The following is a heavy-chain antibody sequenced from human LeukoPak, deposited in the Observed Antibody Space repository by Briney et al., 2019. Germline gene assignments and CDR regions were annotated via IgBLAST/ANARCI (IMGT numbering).Heavy chain of an antibody. CDR2: IYPGDSET. J-gene: IGHJ4*02. CDR1: GYIFTTYW. D-gene: IGHD1-26*01. CDR3: ARTQLVGAPDY. V-gene: IGHV5-51*01. Sequence: GEPLKISCKISGYIFTTYWIGWVRQMPGKGLEWMGIIYPGDSETRYSPSFQGQVTFSVDKSISAAHLQWSSLNVSDTAIYYCARTQLVGAPDYWGQGTLVTVSS.